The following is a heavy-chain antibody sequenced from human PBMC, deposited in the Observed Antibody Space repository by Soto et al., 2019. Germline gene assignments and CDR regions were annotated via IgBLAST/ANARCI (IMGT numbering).Heavy chain of an antibody. D-gene: IGHD6-6*01. CDR1: GFSFSNYA. CDR2: ISAGGSNT. CDR3: AKEYSTSFDY. Sequence: LRLSCAASGFSFSNYAMNWVRQAPGKGLEWVSAISAGGSNTNYADSVKGRFTISSDNSKNTLYLQMNGLRADDTAVYYCAKEYSTSFDYWGQGTPVTVSS. V-gene: IGHV3-23*01. J-gene: IGHJ4*02.